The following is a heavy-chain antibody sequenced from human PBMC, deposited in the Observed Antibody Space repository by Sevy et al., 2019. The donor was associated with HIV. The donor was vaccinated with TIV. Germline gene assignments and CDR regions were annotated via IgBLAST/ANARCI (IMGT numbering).Heavy chain of an antibody. CDR2: ITSSGSTK. V-gene: IGHV3-48*03. D-gene: IGHD6-13*01. Sequence: GGSLRLSCAASGFSFSSYEMNWVRQAPGKGLEWVSFITSSGSTKHYSDSVRGRFTISRDNAKYSLSLQMNSLRAEDTAVYYCARDGVAAAGVGFDYWGQGTLVTVSS. J-gene: IGHJ4*02. CDR1: GFSFSSYE. CDR3: ARDGVAAAGVGFDY.